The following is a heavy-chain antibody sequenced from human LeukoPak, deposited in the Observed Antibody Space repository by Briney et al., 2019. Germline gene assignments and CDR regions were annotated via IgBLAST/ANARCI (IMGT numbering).Heavy chain of an antibody. CDR2: IKQDGSEK. D-gene: IGHD6-19*01. CDR3: ARETPLAVAGTYAFDY. J-gene: IGHJ4*02. Sequence: GGSLRLSCAASGFTFSSYWMSWVRQAPGKGLEWVANIKQDGSEKYYVDSVKGRFTISRDNAKNSLYLQMNSLRAEDAAVYYCARETPLAVAGTYAFDYWGQGTLVTVSS. CDR1: GFTFSSYW. V-gene: IGHV3-7*01.